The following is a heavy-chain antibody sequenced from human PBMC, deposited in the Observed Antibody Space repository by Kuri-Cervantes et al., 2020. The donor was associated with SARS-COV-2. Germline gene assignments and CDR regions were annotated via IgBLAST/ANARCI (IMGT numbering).Heavy chain of an antibody. D-gene: IGHD6-19*01. V-gene: IGHV3-30*03. CDR2: ISYDETYK. J-gene: IGHJ4*02. CDR1: RFTFRNYG. CDR3: AAERYEWLAYAYYFDL. Sequence: GESLKISCAASRFTFRNYGMHWVRQAPGKGLEWVALISYDETYKYYADSVEVRFTISRDNSENTLYLQMNSLRAEDTAMYYCAAERYEWLAYAYYFDLWGQGTLVTVSS.